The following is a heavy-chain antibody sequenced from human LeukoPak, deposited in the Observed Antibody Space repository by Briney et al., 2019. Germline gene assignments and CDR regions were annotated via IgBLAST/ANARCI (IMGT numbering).Heavy chain of an antibody. D-gene: IGHD3-10*01. Sequence: SVKVSCKASGGTFSSYAISWVRQAPGQGLEWMGGIIPIFGTANYAQKFQGRVTITADESTSTAYMELSSLRSEDTAVYYCARSITMVRGAPKYYYYMDVWGKGTTVTISS. CDR2: IIPIFGTA. CDR3: ARSITMVRGAPKYYYYMDV. V-gene: IGHV1-69*13. J-gene: IGHJ6*03. CDR1: GGTFSSYA.